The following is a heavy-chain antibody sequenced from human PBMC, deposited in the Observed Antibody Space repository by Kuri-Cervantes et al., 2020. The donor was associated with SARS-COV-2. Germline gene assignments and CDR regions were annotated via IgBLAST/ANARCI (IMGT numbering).Heavy chain of an antibody. Sequence: GGSLRLSCAASGFTFSGSAMLWVRQASGKGLEWFGRIRRKANSYVTAYDASVKGRFTNSRDVSKNTEYLQMNSLKTEETAVYYCTRQAYDSSGFTNWFDPWGQGTLVTVSS. CDR3: TRQAYDSSGFTNWFDP. J-gene: IGHJ5*02. CDR1: GFTFSGSA. CDR2: IRRKANSYVT. V-gene: IGHV3-73*01. D-gene: IGHD3-22*01.